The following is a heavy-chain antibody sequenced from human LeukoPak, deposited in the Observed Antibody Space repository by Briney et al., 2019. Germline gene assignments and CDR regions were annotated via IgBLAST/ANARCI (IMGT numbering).Heavy chain of an antibody. D-gene: IGHD5-24*01. CDR3: ARAIQMATIYYFDY. V-gene: IGHV4-59*12. J-gene: IGHJ4*02. CDR2: IYHSGST. Sequence: SETLSLTCTVSGGSISGYYWSWIRQPPGKGLEWIGEIYHSGSTNYNPSLKSRVTISVDKSKNQFSLKLSSVTAADTAVYYCARAIQMATIYYFDYWGQGTLVTVSS. CDR1: GGSISGYY.